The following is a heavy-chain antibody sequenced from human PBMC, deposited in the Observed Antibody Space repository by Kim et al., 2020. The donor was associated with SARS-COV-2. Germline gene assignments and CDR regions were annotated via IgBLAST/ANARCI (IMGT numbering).Heavy chain of an antibody. Sequence: SVKVSCKASGGTFSSYAISWVRQAPGQGLEWMGRIIPILGIANYAQKFQGRVTITADKSTSTAYMELSSLRSEDTAVYYCARPANWGSGGYFDYWGQGTLVTVSS. V-gene: IGHV1-69*04. CDR3: ARPANWGSGGYFDY. D-gene: IGHD7-27*01. CDR2: IIPILGIA. J-gene: IGHJ4*02. CDR1: GGTFSSYA.